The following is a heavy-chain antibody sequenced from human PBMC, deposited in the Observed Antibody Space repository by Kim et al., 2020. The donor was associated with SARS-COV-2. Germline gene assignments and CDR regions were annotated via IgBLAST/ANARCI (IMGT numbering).Heavy chain of an antibody. D-gene: IGHD4-17*01. CDR2: IKQDGSEK. J-gene: IGHJ4*02. CDR3: ARDLSPVTTLCYFDY. Sequence: GGSLRLSCAASGFTFSSYWMSWVRQAPGKGLEWVANIKQDGSEKYYVDSVKGRFTISRDNAKNSLYLQMNSLRAEDTAVYYCARDLSPVTTLCYFDYWGQGTLVTVSS. CDR1: GFTFSSYW. V-gene: IGHV3-7*01.